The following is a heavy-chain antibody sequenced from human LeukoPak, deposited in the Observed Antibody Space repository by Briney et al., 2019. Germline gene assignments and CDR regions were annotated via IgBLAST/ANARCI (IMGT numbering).Heavy chain of an antibody. CDR3: ARGYYAMGV. V-gene: IGHV3-7*05. CDR2: MKLDGSEK. Sequence: GGSLRLSCAASGFSFSSSWMNWVRQAPGRGLEWVAKMKLDGSEKNHVDSVKGRFTISGDNAKKSLYLQMNSLRAEDTAVYYCARGYYAMGVWGQGTTVTVSS. D-gene: IGHD3-16*01. CDR1: GFSFSSSW. J-gene: IGHJ6*02.